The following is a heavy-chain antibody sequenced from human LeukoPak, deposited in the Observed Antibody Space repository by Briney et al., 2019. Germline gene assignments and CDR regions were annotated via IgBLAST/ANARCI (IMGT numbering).Heavy chain of an antibody. Sequence: GASVKVSCKASGYTFTGYYMHWVRQAPGQGLEWMGWINPNSGGTNYPQKFQARVTMTRDTSISTAYMELSRLRSDDTAVYYCARDVCFGYCSGGSCYCQPYYFDYWGQGTLVTVSS. CDR3: ARDVCFGYCSGGSCYCQPYYFDY. D-gene: IGHD2-15*01. V-gene: IGHV1-2*02. CDR2: INPNSGGT. CDR1: GYTFTGYY. J-gene: IGHJ4*02.